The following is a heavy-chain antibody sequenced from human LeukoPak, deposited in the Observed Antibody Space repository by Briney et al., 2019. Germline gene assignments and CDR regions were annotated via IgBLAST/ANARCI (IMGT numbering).Heavy chain of an antibody. CDR2: IYTSGST. D-gene: IGHD3-10*01. CDR1: GGSISSYY. CDR3: ARGWFREPHYYFDY. Sequence: PSETLSLTCTVSGGSISSYYWSWIRQPAGKGLEWIGRIYTSGSTNYNPSLKSRVTMSVDTSKNQFSLKLSSVTAADTAVYYCARGWFREPHYYFDYWGQGTLVTVSS. J-gene: IGHJ4*02. V-gene: IGHV4-4*07.